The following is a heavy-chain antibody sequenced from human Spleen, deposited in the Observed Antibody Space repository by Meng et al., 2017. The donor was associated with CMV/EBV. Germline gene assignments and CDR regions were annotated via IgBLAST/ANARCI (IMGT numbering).Heavy chain of an antibody. D-gene: IGHD1-1*01. CDR2: IWYDGSNK. J-gene: IGHJ4*02. CDR3: AKDRGYHWNHFDF. CDR1: GFTFSNFG. Sequence: GGSLRLSCAASGFTFSNFGMHWVRQSPGRGLEWVAGIWYDGSNKENADSVKGRFTISRDNSKNTLYLQMNSLRAEDTAVYYCAKDRGYHWNHFDFWGQGNWVTVSS. V-gene: IGHV3-33*03.